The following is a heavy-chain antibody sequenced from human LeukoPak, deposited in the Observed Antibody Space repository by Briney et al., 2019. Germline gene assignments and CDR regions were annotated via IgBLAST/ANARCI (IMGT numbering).Heavy chain of an antibody. Sequence: SETLSLTCAVSGGSISSSSYYWGWIRQPPGEGLELIGSIYYSGITYYNPSRKGRVTISVDTSTNQFPLALTSVTAADTAVYYCARHMKVGAVTPRSDYWGQGTLVTVSS. V-gene: IGHV4-39*01. CDR1: GGSISSSSYY. CDR2: IYYSGIT. CDR3: ARHMKVGAVTPRSDY. J-gene: IGHJ4*02. D-gene: IGHD3-22*01.